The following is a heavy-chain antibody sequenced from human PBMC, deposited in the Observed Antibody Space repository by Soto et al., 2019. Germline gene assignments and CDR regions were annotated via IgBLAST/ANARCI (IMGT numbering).Heavy chain of an antibody. Sequence: EVQLVESGGGLVQPGGSLRLSCAASGFTFSSYRLSWVRQAPGKGLEWVANIKQDGSEKYYVDSVKGRFTISRDNAKKSVYLLMNSLRAEDTAVYYCATGWYHDYWGQGTLVTVSS. CDR1: GFTFSSYR. CDR3: ATGWYHDY. CDR2: IKQDGSEK. V-gene: IGHV3-7*01. J-gene: IGHJ4*02. D-gene: IGHD2-15*01.